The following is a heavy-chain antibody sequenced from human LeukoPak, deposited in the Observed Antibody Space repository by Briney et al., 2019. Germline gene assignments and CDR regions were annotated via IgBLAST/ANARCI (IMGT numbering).Heavy chain of an antibody. V-gene: IGHV1-46*01. D-gene: IGHD2-2*01. CDR1: GYTFTSYY. Sequence: ASVKVSCKASGYTFTSYYMHWVRQAPGQGLEWMGIINPSGGSTSYAQEFQGRVTMTRDTSTSTVYMELSSLRSEDTAVYYCARDPAKYGMDVWGQGTTVTVSS. J-gene: IGHJ6*02. CDR2: INPSGGST. CDR3: ARDPAKYGMDV.